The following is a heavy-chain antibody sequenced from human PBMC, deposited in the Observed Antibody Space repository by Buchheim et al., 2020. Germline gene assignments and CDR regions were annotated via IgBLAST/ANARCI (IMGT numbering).Heavy chain of an antibody. CDR1: GGSISGGGDY. Sequence: QVQLQESGPGLVKPSQTLSLTCTVSGGSISGGGDYWTWIRQHPGKGLEWIGYIAYSGTTYYNPSLKGRVTISVDTSKNQISLKLSSVTAADTAVYYCARDLMVRGVLYYYYGMDVWGQGTT. CDR3: ARDLMVRGVLYYYYGMDV. CDR2: IAYSGTT. J-gene: IGHJ6*02. V-gene: IGHV4-30-4*08. D-gene: IGHD3-10*01.